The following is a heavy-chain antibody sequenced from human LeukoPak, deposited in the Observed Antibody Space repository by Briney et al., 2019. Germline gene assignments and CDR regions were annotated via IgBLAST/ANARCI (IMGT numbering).Heavy chain of an antibody. J-gene: IGHJ5*02. Sequence: SETLSLTCAVYGGSFSGYYWSWIRQPPGKGLEWIGEINHSGSTNYNPSLKSRVTISVDTTKNQFSLKLSSVTAADTAVYYCARGRGIAATCNRRGCWFHPWGQGNLV. D-gene: IGHD6-13*01. CDR1: GGSFSGYY. V-gene: IGHV4-34*01. CDR2: INHSGST. CDR3: ARGRGIAATCNRRGCWFHP.